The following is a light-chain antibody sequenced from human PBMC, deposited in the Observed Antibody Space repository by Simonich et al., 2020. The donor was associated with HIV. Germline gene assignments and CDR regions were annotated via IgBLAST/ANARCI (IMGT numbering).Light chain of an antibody. J-gene: IGKJ4*01. CDR3: QQYGSSPVT. V-gene: IGKV3D-20*01. Sequence: EIVLTQSPATLSLSPGERATLSFGARQRFSSSYLAWDQPKPGLAPRLLIYDASGRATGIPDRFSGSGSGTDFTLTSSRLEPEDFAVYYCQQYGSSPVTFGGGTKVEIK. CDR1: QRFSSSY. CDR2: DAS.